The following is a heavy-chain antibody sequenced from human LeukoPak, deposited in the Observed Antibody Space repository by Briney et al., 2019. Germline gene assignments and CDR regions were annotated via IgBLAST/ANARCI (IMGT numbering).Heavy chain of an antibody. J-gene: IGHJ6*04. V-gene: IGHV4-31*03. D-gene: IGHD5-12*01. Sequence: PSETLSLACTVSGGSISSGGYYWSWIRQHPGKGLEWIGYIYYSGSTYYNPSLKSRVTISVDTSKNQFSLKLSSVTAADTAVYYCARGPATKYYYYGMDVWGKGTTVTVSP. CDR1: GGSISSGGYY. CDR3: ARGPATKYYYYGMDV. CDR2: IYYSGST.